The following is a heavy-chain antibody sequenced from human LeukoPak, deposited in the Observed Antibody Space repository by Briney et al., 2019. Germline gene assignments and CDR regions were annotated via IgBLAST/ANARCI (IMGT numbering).Heavy chain of an antibody. CDR2: IIPIVDTA. Sequence: SVKVSCKASGGTFSTFGIGWVRQAPGQGLEWMGGIIPIVDTANYAQKFQGRVTITADESTSTAYMELNSLRSEDTAMYYCARGPWNYDSSGYYFLWFDPWGQGTLVTVSS. J-gene: IGHJ5*02. CDR3: ARGPWNYDSSGYYFLWFDP. D-gene: IGHD3-22*01. V-gene: IGHV1-69*13. CDR1: GGTFSTFG.